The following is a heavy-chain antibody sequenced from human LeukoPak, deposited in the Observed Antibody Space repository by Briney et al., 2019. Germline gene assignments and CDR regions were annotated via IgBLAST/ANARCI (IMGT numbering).Heavy chain of an antibody. CDR3: ARDAPGNTALDY. V-gene: IGHV3-74*01. Sequence: GGSLRLSCGASGFTFSTYWMHWVRQAPGKGRVWVSHINGDGSSTNYADSVKGRFTISRDNAKNTLYLQMNSLRGEDTAVYFCARDAPGNTALDYWGQGTLVTLSS. CDR1: GFTFSTYW. J-gene: IGHJ4*02. CDR2: INGDGSST. D-gene: IGHD5-18*01.